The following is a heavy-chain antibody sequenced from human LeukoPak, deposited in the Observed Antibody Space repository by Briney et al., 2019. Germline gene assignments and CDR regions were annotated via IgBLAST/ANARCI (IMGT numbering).Heavy chain of an antibody. V-gene: IGHV2-5*01. D-gene: IGHD5-24*01. J-gene: IGHJ4*02. CDR3: AHRRVATNPAYFDY. Sequence: SGPMLVNPTQTLTLTCTFSGFSFSTNGMGVGWIRQPPGKALEWLALSYWNDDKSYSPSLKSRLTITRDTSKNQVALTLTNMDPVDTATYYCAHRRVATNPAYFDYWGQGTLVTVSS. CDR1: GFSFSTNGMG. CDR2: SYWNDDK.